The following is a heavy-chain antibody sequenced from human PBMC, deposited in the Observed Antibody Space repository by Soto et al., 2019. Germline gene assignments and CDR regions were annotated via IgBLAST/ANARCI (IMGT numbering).Heavy chain of an antibody. J-gene: IGHJ4*02. D-gene: IGHD2-15*01. CDR3: AKGYCSGGSCDSQYFLDY. Sequence: EVQLVESGGGLVKPGGSLRLSCAASGFTFSSYSMNWVRQAPGKGLEWVSFISSSSSHRNYADSVKGRFTISRDNAKNSLYLQMNSLRAEDKAVYYCAKGYCSGGSCDSQYFLDYWGQGTLVTVSS. V-gene: IGHV3-21*01. CDR1: GFTFSSYS. CDR2: ISSSSSHR.